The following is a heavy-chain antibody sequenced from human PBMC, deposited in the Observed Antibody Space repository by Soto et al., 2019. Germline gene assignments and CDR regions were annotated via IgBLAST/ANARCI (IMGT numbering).Heavy chain of an antibody. CDR1: GFIVSSNY. CDR2: IWSGGST. V-gene: IGHV3-66*01. D-gene: IGHD3-10*01. J-gene: IGHJ5*02. Sequence: EVQLVESEGGLVQPGGSLRLSCAASGFIVSSNYMSWVRQAPGKGLEWVSAIWSGGSTYYADSVKGRFTISRDNSKNMLYLQMNSLRAEDTAVDSCARGSGGNWFDPWGQGTLVTVSS. CDR3: ARGSGGNWFDP.